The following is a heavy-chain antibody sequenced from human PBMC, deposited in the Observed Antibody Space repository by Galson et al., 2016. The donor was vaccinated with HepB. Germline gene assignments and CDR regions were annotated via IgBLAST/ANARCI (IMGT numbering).Heavy chain of an antibody. D-gene: IGHD2-2*01. CDR3: ASRIYITSWYAPVLSY. J-gene: IGHJ4*02. V-gene: IGHV4/OR15-8*01. CDR2: IYHSGSP. Sequence: SETLSLTCVVSGASISSTNWWNWVRQPPGKGLEWIGEIYHSGSPKYSPSLESRVPIEVDKPKNLFSLRRTSVTAADTAVYYCASRIYITSWYAPVLSYWGQGSLVTVSS. CDR1: GASISSTNW.